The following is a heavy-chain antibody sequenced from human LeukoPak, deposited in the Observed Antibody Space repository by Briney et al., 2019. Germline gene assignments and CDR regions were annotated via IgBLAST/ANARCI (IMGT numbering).Heavy chain of an antibody. V-gene: IGHV4-39*07. Sequence: SETLSLTCTVSGDSIGSSLYYWGWIRQPPGKGLEWIGNIYYSGSTYYNPSLKSRVTMSLDTSKNQFSLKLSSVTAADTAVYYCARLVSRDDATVTKWVFDYWGQGTLVTVSS. CDR2: IYYSGST. J-gene: IGHJ4*02. CDR1: GDSIGSSLYY. D-gene: IGHD4-17*01. CDR3: ARLVSRDDATVTKWVFDY.